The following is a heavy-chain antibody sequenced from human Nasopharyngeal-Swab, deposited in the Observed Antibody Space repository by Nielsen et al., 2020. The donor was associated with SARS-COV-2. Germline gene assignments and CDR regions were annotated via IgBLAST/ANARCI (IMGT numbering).Heavy chain of an antibody. Sequence: ASVKVSCKASGYTFTSYGISWVRQAPGQGLEWMGWISAYNGRTYYAQKFQGRVTMTTDTSTSTAYMDLRSPRSDDTAVYYCARDPRGPDYWGQGTLVTVSS. V-gene: IGHV1-18*01. CDR2: ISAYNGRT. J-gene: IGHJ4*02. CDR3: ARDPRGPDY. D-gene: IGHD6-25*01. CDR1: GYTFTSYG.